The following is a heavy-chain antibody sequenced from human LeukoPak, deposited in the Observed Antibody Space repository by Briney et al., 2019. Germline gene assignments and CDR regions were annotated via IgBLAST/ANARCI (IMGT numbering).Heavy chain of an antibody. J-gene: IGHJ4*02. CDR1: GFTFSSYG. CDR2: ISGSGGST. V-gene: IGHV3-23*01. CDR3: AKELGYCSGGSCYGFDY. D-gene: IGHD2-15*01. Sequence: GGSLRLSCAASGFTFSSYGMSWVRQAPGKGLEWVSTISGSGGSTYYADPVKGRFTISRDNSKNTLYLQMNSLRAEDTAVYYCAKELGYCSGGSCYGFDYWGQGTLVTVSS.